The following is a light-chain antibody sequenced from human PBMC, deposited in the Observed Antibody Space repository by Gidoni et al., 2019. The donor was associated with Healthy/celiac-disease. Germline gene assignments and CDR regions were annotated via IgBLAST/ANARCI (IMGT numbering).Light chain of an antibody. CDR1: QSISSW. J-gene: IGKJ1*01. Sequence: DIQMTQSPPTLSASVGDRVTITCRASQSISSWLAWYQQKPEEAPKLLICKASSLESRVPYRFGGSGSGTEFTLTISRLQPDDFATYYWQQYNSYWTFGQGTKVEIK. V-gene: IGKV1-5*03. CDR2: KAS. CDR3: QQYNSYWT.